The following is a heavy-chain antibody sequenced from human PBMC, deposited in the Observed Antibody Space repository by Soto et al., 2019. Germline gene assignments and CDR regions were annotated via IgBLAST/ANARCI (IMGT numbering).Heavy chain of an antibody. CDR3: ATTRVGPCSSSICFSGIFDGTDV. J-gene: IGHJ6*02. D-gene: IGHD2-2*01. V-gene: IGHV3-30-3*01. Sequence: TGGSLRLSCAASGFTISNYGMHWVRQAPGKGLEWVAVISYDGTITYYADSVKGRFTISRDNSKNTLYLQMNSLRTEDTAVYYCATTRVGPCSSSICFSGIFDGTDVWGQGTTVTVSS. CDR2: ISYDGTIT. CDR1: GFTISNYG.